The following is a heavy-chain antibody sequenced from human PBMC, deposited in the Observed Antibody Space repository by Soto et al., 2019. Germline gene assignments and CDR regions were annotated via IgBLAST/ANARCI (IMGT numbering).Heavy chain of an antibody. Sequence: ASVKVSCKASVFTSSGISWVRQAPGQRLEWMGWISTHSGNTIYAQKFQGRVIMTMDTSTTTVYMELRSLRPDDTAVYLCAREGILGLFDAYDLWDQGTMVTVSS. V-gene: IGHV1-18*04. CDR1: VFTSSG. J-gene: IGHJ3*01. CDR2: ISTHSGNT. D-gene: IGHD3-3*01. CDR3: AREGILGLFDAYDL.